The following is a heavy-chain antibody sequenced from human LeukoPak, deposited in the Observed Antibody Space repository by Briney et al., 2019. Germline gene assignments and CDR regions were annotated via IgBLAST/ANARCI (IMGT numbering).Heavy chain of an antibody. CDR1: GYSFTSYW. J-gene: IGHJ4*02. CDR2: IYPGDSDT. V-gene: IGHV5-51*01. D-gene: IGHD3-22*01. Sequence: GESLKISCKGSGYSFTSYWIGWVRQMPGKGLEWMGIIYPGDSDTRYSPSFQGQVTISADKSISTAYLQWSSLKASDTAMYYCERQGGYYYDSSGSRRFEYWGQGTLVTVSS. CDR3: ERQGGYYYDSSGSRRFEY.